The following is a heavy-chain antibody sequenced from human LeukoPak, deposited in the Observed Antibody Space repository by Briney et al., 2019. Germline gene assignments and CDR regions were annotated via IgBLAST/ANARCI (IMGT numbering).Heavy chain of an antibody. J-gene: IGHJ4*02. D-gene: IGHD3-3*01. V-gene: IGHV4-39*07. CDR2: MYYSGST. CDR3: ARISPLEWYFDY. Sequence: SETLSLTCTVSSASISSSSYYWGWIRQPPGKGMEWIASMYYSGSTYYNPSLKSRVTISVDTSKNQFSLKLSSVTAADTAVYYCARISPLEWYFDYWGQGTLVTVSS. CDR1: SASISSSSYY.